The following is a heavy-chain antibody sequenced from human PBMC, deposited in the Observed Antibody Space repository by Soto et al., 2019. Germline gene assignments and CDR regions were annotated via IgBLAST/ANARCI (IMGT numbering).Heavy chain of an antibody. CDR1: GGSFISYI. V-gene: IGHV1-69*02. Sequence: QVQLVQSGAEVRKPGSSVKVSCEASGGSFISYIFTWVRQAPGQGLEWMGRSIPIQGRADYALKFQARVTHTADRATQTDYMELRSLRPEDTALYDGAKSLVFVDHAYMDVWGKGTTVTVSS. D-gene: IGHD2-21*01. J-gene: IGHJ6*03. CDR2: SIPIQGRA. CDR3: AKSLVFVDHAYMDV.